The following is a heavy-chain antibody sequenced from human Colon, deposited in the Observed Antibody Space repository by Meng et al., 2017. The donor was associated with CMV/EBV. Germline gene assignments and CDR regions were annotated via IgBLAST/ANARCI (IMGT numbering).Heavy chain of an antibody. J-gene: IGHJ4*02. CDR3: AREDLYYDTSAYHAYYFHS. CDR1: GFTLSDHA. Sequence: GESLKISCAASGFTLSDHAMHWVRQAPGEGLEWVALISYDGRNKFYADSVKGRFTISRDNSKNTVFLQIHSLRAEDTAVYFCAREDLYYDTSAYHAYYFHSWGQG. D-gene: IGHD3-22*01. V-gene: IGHV3-30*04. CDR2: ISYDGRNK.